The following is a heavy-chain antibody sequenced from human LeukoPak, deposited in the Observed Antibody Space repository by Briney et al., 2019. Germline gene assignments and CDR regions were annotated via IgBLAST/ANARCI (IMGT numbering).Heavy chain of an antibody. CDR3: AKVKQPGRGFWYFDY. CDR2: IYSGGST. CDR1: GFTVSSNY. V-gene: IGHV3-66*01. D-gene: IGHD1-14*01. Sequence: GGSLRLSCAASGFTVSSNYMSWVRQAPGKGLEWVSVIYSGGSTYYADSVKGRFTISRDNSKNTLYLQMNSLRAEDTAVYYCAKVKQPGRGFWYFDYWGQGTLVTVSS. J-gene: IGHJ4*02.